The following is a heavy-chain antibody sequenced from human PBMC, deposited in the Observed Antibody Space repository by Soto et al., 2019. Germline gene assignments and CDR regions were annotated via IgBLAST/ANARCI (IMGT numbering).Heavy chain of an antibody. CDR1: GYTFTSYA. V-gene: IGHV1-3*01. CDR3: ARSKRWFGELFWFDP. Sequence: ASVKVSCKASGYTFTSYAMHWVRQAPGQRLEWMGWTNAGNGNTKYSQKFQGRVTITRDTSASTAYMELSSLRSEDTAVYYCARSKRWFGELFWFDPWGQGTLVTVSS. J-gene: IGHJ5*02. CDR2: TNAGNGNT. D-gene: IGHD3-10*01.